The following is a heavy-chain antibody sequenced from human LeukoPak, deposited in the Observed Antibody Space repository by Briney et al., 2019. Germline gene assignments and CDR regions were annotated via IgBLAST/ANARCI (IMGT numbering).Heavy chain of an antibody. CDR1: GFTFSIYS. CDR2: IKQDGSEK. V-gene: IGHV3-7*01. CDR3: ARIGGDTAMGVYYYGMDV. Sequence: PGGSLRLSCAASGFTFSIYSMNWVRQGPGKGLEWVANIKQDGSEKYYVDSVKGRFTISRDNAKNSLYLQMNSLRAEDTAVYYCARIGGDTAMGVYYYGMDVWGQGTTVTVSS. J-gene: IGHJ6*02. D-gene: IGHD5-18*01.